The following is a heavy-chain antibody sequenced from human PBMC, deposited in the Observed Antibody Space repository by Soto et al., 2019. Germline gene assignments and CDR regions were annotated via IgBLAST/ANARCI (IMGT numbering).Heavy chain of an antibody. J-gene: IGHJ2*01. CDR1: GFTFSRST. V-gene: IGHV1-58*01. CDR3: VSPDYGHYWYFDL. CDR2: IVVGSGNT. Sequence: QMQLVQSGPEVKKPGTSVKVSCKASGFTFSRSTLQWVRQARGQRLEWIGWIVVGSGNTNYAQKFQERVTITRDMSTSTAYMELSSLRSEDTAVYYCVSPDYGHYWYFDLWGRGTLVTVSS. D-gene: IGHD3-16*01.